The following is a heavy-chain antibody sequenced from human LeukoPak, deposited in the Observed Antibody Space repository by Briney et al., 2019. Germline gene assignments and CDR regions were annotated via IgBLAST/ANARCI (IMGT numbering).Heavy chain of an antibody. D-gene: IGHD3-22*01. V-gene: IGHV4-61*02. CDR1: GGSISSGSYY. CDR2: IYTSGST. CDR3: ARDKYYDNWFDP. J-gene: IGHJ5*02. Sequence: KASETLSLTCTVSGGSISSGSYYWSWIRQPAGKGLEWIGRIYTSGSTNYNPSLKSRVTISVDTSKNQFSLKLSSVTAADTAVYYCARDKYYDNWFDPWGQGTLVTVSS.